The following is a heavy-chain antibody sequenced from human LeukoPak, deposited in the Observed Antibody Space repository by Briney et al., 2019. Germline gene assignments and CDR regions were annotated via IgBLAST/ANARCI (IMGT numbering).Heavy chain of an antibody. CDR3: TTDRLGGILWFGELGLV. CDR2: IKSKTDGGTT. V-gene: IGHV3-15*01. J-gene: IGHJ4*02. CDR1: VFTFSNAW. Sequence: GGSLRLSCASSVFTFSNAWMNLVRQAQGQGLECVGRIKSKTDGGTTDYAAPVKGRFTISRDDSKNTLYLQMNSLKTEDTAVYYCTTDRLGGILWFGELGLVGGQGTLVTVSS. D-gene: IGHD3-10*01.